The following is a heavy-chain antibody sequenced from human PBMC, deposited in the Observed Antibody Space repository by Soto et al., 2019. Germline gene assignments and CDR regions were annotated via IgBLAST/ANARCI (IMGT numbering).Heavy chain of an antibody. J-gene: IGHJ5*02. Sequence: SETLSLTCTVSGGSISSYYWSWIRQPPGKGLEWIGYIYYSGSTNYNPSLKSRVTISVDTSKNQFSLKLSSVTAADTAVYYCARGRVLLGYCSSGSCYSPLDPWGQGTLVTVS. V-gene: IGHV4-59*01. CDR1: GGSISSYY. CDR2: IYYSGST. D-gene: IGHD2-15*01. CDR3: ARGRVLLGYCSSGSCYSPLDP.